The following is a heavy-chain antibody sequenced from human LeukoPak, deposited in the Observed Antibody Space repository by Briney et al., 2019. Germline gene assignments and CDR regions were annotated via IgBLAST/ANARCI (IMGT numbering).Heavy chain of an antibody. J-gene: IGHJ4*01. V-gene: IGHV3-7*01. CDR3: ARDLWVSVGATEY. D-gene: IGHD1-26*01. Sequence: PGGSLRLSCAASGFTFSSYWMSWVRQAPGKGLEWVANIKQDGSEKYYVDSVKGRFTISRDNAKNSLYLQMNSLRAEDTAVYYCARDLWVSVGATEYWGXXXLVTVSS. CDR2: IKQDGSEK. CDR1: GFTFSSYW.